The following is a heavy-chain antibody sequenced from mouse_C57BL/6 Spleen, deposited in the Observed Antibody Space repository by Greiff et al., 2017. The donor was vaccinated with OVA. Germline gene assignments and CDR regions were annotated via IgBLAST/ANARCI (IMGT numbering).Heavy chain of an antibody. D-gene: IGHD3-1*01. Sequence: VQLQQSGPELVKPGASVKISCKASGYAFSSSWMNWVKQRPGKGLEWIGRIYPGDGDTNYNGKFKGKATLTADKSSSTAYMQLSSLSSEDSAVYFCARGLPPFAYWGQGTLVTVSA. CDR2: IYPGDGDT. V-gene: IGHV1-82*01. J-gene: IGHJ3*01. CDR3: ARGLPPFAY. CDR1: GYAFSSSW.